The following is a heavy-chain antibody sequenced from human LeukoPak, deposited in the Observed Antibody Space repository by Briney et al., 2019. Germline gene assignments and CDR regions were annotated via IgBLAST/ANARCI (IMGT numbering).Heavy chain of an antibody. D-gene: IGHD2-21*02. V-gene: IGHV4-34*01. J-gene: IGHJ4*02. CDR1: GGSFSGYY. Sequence: SETLSLTCAVYGGSFSGYYWSWIRQPPGKGLEWIGEINHSGSTNYNPSLESRVTISVDTSKNQFSLKLSPVTAADTAVYYCARANVVVTAIAVGFDYWGQGTLVTVSS. CDR2: INHSGST. CDR3: ARANVVVTAIAVGFDY.